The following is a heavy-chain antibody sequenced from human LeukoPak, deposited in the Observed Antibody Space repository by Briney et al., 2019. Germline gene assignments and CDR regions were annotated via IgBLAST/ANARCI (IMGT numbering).Heavy chain of an antibody. CDR1: GFTFSSYA. CDR2: ITSGVGIT. V-gene: IGHV3-23*01. D-gene: IGHD3-22*01. J-gene: IGHJ4*02. Sequence: GGSLRLSCAASGFTFSSYAMSWVRQAPGKGLEWVSIITSGVGITYYADSVKGRFTISRDNSRNTLYLQMNSLRAEDTAVYYCAKGDYYDLDYWGQGTLVTVSS. CDR3: AKGDYYDLDY.